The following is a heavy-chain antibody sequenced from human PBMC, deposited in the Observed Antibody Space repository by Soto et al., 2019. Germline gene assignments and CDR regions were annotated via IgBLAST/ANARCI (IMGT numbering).Heavy chain of an antibody. D-gene: IGHD3-3*01. CDR1: GFTFSSYS. CDR3: LLYDFWSGYLAGAGDYMDV. CDR2: ISSSSSYI. Sequence: EVQLVESGGGLVKPGGSLRLSCAASGFTFSSYSMNWVRQAPGKGLEWVSSISSSSSYIYYADSVKGRFTISRDNAKNSQYLQMTSLRAEDTAVYYCLLYDFWSGYLAGAGDYMDVWGKGTTVTVSS. J-gene: IGHJ6*03. V-gene: IGHV3-21*01.